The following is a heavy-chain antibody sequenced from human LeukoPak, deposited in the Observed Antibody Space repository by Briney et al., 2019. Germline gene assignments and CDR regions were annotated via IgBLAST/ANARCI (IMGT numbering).Heavy chain of an antibody. J-gene: IGHJ5*02. D-gene: IGHD3-3*01. CDR1: GYTFSSYS. CDR3: ARVYSTIFGVVRNWFDP. CDR2: ISSSSSYI. Sequence: PGGSLRLSRAASGYTFSSYSMNWVRQAPGKGLDWVSSISSSSSYIYYADSVKGRFTISRDTAKNSLYLQMNSLRAEYTAVYYCARVYSTIFGVVRNWFDPWGRGTLATVSS. V-gene: IGHV3-21*01.